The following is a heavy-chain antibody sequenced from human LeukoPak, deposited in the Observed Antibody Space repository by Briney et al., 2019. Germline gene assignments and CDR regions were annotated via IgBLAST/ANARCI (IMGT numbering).Heavy chain of an antibody. Sequence: PSETLSLTCTVSGGSISSYYWSWIRQPPGKGLEWIGYIYYSGSTNYNPSLKSRVTISVDTSKNQFSLKLSSVTAADTAVYYCARDQKEGYYDFWSGFTPNYYMDVWGKGTTVTVSS. CDR1: GGSISSYY. V-gene: IGHV4-59*01. D-gene: IGHD3-3*01. CDR3: ARDQKEGYYDFWSGFTPNYYMDV. J-gene: IGHJ6*03. CDR2: IYYSGST.